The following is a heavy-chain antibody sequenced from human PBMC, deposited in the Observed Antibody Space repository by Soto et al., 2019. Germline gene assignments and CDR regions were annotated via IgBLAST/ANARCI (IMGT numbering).Heavy chain of an antibody. D-gene: IGHD2-15*01. CDR2: MNPNSGNT. J-gene: IGHJ4*02. Sequence: ASVRVCCKGCGYSFTSYDINWVRQATGQGLEWMGWMNPNSGNTGYAQKFQGRVTMTRNTSISTAYMELSSLRSEDTAVYYCARVGGDYWGQGTLVTVSS. CDR1: GYSFTSYD. CDR3: ARVGGDY. V-gene: IGHV1-8*01.